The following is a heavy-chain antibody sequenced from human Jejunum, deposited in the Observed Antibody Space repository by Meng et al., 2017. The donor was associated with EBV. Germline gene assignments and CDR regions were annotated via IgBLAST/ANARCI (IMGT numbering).Heavy chain of an antibody. CDR3: ARAGAKVREVISPDFDY. J-gene: IGHJ4*02. D-gene: IGHD3-10*01. Sequence: VQPGQSGFEVKTPGASVKVSFKASAYTFTSYGMNWVRQGPGQGLEWMGWINTNTGNPTYAQGFTGRFVFTLNTSVSTAYVEISSVKSEDTAVYYCARAGAKVREVISPDFDYWGQGTLVTVSS. CDR2: INTNTGNP. CDR1: AYTFTSYG. V-gene: IGHV7-4-1*02.